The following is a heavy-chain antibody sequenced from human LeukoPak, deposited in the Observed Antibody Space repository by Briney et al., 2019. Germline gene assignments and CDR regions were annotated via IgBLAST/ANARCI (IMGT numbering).Heavy chain of an antibody. CDR3: ARAESDSSGCYYFDY. Sequence: GGSLRLSCAASGLTATSNYMNWVRQAPGKGLEWVSVIYINGDTFYADSVRGRFTISRDNSKNMLYLQMNSLRADDTAVYYCARAESDSSGCYYFDYWGQGTLVTVSS. J-gene: IGHJ4*02. V-gene: IGHV3-53*01. CDR1: GLTATSNY. D-gene: IGHD3-22*01. CDR2: IYINGDT.